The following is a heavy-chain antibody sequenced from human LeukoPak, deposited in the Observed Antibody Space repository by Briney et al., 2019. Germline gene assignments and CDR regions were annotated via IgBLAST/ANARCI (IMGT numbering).Heavy chain of an antibody. Sequence: KTGGSLRLSCAASGFTFSSYSMNWVRQAPGKGLEWVSSISSSSSYIYYADSVKGRFTISRDNAKNSLYLQMNSLRAEDTAVYYCARDVTNIVATDYWGQGTLVTVSS. CDR3: ARDVTNIVATDY. CDR1: GFTFSSYS. D-gene: IGHD5-12*01. CDR2: ISSSSSYI. V-gene: IGHV3-21*01. J-gene: IGHJ4*02.